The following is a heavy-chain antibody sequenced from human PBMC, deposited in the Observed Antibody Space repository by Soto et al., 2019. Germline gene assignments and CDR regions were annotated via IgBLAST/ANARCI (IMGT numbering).Heavy chain of an antibody. CDR2: IYPGDSDT. V-gene: IGHV5-51*01. CDR3: AGSQWLVRGYFQH. Sequence: GESLKISCKGSGYSFTSYWIGWMRQMPGKGLEWMGIIYPGDSDTRYSPSFQGQVNISADKSISTAYLQWSSLKASDTAMYYCAGSQWLVRGYFQHWGQGTLVTVSS. D-gene: IGHD6-19*01. J-gene: IGHJ1*01. CDR1: GYSFTSYW.